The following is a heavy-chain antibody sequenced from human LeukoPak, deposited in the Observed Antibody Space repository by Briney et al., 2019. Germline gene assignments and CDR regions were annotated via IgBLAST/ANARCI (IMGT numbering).Heavy chain of an antibody. CDR1: GYTFTSYD. Sequence: ASVKVSCKASGYTFTSYDINWVRQAPGQGLEWMGWINPNSGGTNYAQKFQGRVTMTRDTSISTAYMELSRLRSDDTAVYYCARDLKAAAAGTRGYYMDVWGKGTTVTVSS. CDR2: INPNSGGT. V-gene: IGHV1-2*02. D-gene: IGHD6-13*01. J-gene: IGHJ6*03. CDR3: ARDLKAAAAGTRGYYMDV.